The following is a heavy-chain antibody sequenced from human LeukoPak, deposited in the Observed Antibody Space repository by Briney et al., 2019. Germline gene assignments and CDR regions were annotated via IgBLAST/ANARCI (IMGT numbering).Heavy chain of an antibody. V-gene: IGHV3-9*01. CDR2: ISWNSGSI. J-gene: IGHJ4*02. D-gene: IGHD1-1*01. CDR1: GFTFDDYA. CDR3: ARDRVEMTRVIDY. Sequence: GRSLRLSCAASGFTFDDYAMHWVRQAPGKGLEWVSGISWNSGSIGYADSVKGRFTISRDNAKNSLYLQMNSLRAEDTAVYYCARDRVEMTRVIDYWGQGTLVTVSS.